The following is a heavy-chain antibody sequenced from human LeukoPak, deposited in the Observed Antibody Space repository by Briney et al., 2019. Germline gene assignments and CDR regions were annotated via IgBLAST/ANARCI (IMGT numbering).Heavy chain of an antibody. D-gene: IGHD6-13*01. Sequence: SETLSLTCAVYGGSFSGYYWSWIRQPPGKGLEWIGEINHSGSTNYNPSLKSRVTISVDTSKNQSSLKLSSVTAADTAVYYCARGDTAAAGATHFDYWGQGTLVTVSS. CDR3: ARGDTAAAGATHFDY. CDR2: INHSGST. V-gene: IGHV4-34*01. CDR1: GGSFSGYY. J-gene: IGHJ4*02.